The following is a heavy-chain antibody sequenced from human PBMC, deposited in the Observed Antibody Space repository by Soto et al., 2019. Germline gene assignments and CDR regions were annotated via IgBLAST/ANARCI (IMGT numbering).Heavy chain of an antibody. J-gene: IGHJ6*04. CDR1: GGTFSRYS. CDR3: AREDRDRETGLVPAAIDGMDV. Sequence: QVPLVQSGAEVKKPGSSVKVSCKASGGTFSRYSITWVRQAPGHGLEWLGRIIPIFGIASYAQKFQGRVTITADESTSTAYMELSSLRSDDTAVYYCAREDRDRETGLVPAAIDGMDVWGKGTTVTVSS. D-gene: IGHD2-2*01. CDR2: IIPIFGIA. V-gene: IGHV1-69*08.